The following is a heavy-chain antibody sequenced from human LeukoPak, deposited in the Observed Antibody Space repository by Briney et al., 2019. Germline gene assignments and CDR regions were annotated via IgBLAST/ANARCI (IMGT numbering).Heavy chain of an antibody. CDR3: GRDFSTTSCDY. CDR1: GGSISSSSYY. J-gene: IGHJ4*02. Sequence: AETLSLTCFFSGGSISSSSYYWGWIRQPPGKGLEWIGSIFYNGSTYYNPSLKSRVSISVDTSKNQFSLKLRSVTAADTAVYYCGRDFSTTSCDYWGQGTLVTVSS. CDR2: IFYNGST. V-gene: IGHV4-39*02. D-gene: IGHD3/OR15-3a*01.